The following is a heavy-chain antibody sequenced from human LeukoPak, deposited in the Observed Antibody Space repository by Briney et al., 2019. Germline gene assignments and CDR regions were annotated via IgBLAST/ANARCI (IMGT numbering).Heavy chain of an antibody. V-gene: IGHV1-69*13. D-gene: IGHD2-15*01. CDR1: GGTFSSYA. CDR3: ARDRLRYCSGGSCYPAKNDAFDI. CDR2: IIPIFGTV. Sequence: ASVKVSCKASGGTFSSYAISWVRQAPGQGLEWMGGIIPIFGTVNYAQKFQGRVTITADESTSTAYMELSSLRSEDTAVYYCARDRLRYCSGGSCYPAKNDAFDIWGQGTMVTVSS. J-gene: IGHJ3*02.